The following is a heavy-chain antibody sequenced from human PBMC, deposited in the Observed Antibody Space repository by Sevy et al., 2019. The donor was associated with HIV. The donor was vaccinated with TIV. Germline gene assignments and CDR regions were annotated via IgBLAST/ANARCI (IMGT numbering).Heavy chain of an antibody. D-gene: IGHD3-10*01. CDR3: TKEGGGTTMVRGVINYYDCMDV. J-gene: IGHJ6*02. V-gene: IGHV3-21*01. Sequence: GGSLRLSCATSGFTFSDYTMNWVRHAPGKGLEWVSSISSSSNYIYYADSVKGRFTISRDNAKNSLYLQMNSLRAEDTALYYCTKEGGGTTMVRGVINYYDCMDVWGQGTTVTVSS. CDR1: GFTFSDYT. CDR2: ISSSSNYI.